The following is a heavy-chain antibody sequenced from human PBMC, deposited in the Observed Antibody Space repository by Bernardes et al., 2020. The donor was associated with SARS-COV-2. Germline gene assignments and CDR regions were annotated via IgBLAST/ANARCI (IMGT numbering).Heavy chain of an antibody. J-gene: IGHJ4*02. D-gene: IGHD3-10*01. CDR3: GKEGWRYYGSASYIDY. CDR2: FSDAGVNT. V-gene: IGHV3-23*01. CDR1: GFTFSRYA. Sequence: GFTFSRYAVSWVRQAPGKGLEWVSTFSDAGVNTYYADSVKGRFTISGDNSKNTLYLQMNSLRVEDTAVYFCGKEGWRYYGSASYIDYWGQGTLVTVSS.